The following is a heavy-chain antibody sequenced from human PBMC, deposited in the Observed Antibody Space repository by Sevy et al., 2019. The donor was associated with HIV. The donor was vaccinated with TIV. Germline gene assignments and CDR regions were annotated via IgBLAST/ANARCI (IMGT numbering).Heavy chain of an antibody. D-gene: IGHD3-16*01. J-gene: IGHJ4*02. CDR3: ARQCYNYIWGTYNSPDY. V-gene: IGHV5-51*01. CDR1: GYSFSTNW. CDR2: IYPGDSDT. Sequence: GESLKISCKGSGYSFSTNWIGWVRQVPGKGLEWVGIIYPGDSDTRYSPSFQGQVTIAADTSISTVYRYWSSLKTSDSAMYYCARQCYNYIWGTYNSPDYWGQGTLVTVSS.